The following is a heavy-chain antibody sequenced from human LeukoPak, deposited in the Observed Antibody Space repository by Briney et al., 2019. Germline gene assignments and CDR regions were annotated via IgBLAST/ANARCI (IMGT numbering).Heavy chain of an antibody. CDR3: ASSLDYYYYYMDV. CDR2: IYTSGST. J-gene: IGHJ6*03. Sequence: PSQTLSLTCTVSGGSISSGSYYWSWIRQPAGKGLEWIGRIYTSGSTNYNPSLKSRVTISVDTSKNQFSLKLSSVTAADTAVYYCASSLDYYYYYMDVWGKGTTVTISS. V-gene: IGHV4-61*02. CDR1: GGSISSGSYY.